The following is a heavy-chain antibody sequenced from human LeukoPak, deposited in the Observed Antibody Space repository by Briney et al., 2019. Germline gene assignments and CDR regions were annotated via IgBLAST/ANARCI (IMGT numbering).Heavy chain of an antibody. J-gene: IGHJ4*02. D-gene: IGHD3-22*01. CDR1: GASFSGDY. CDR2: MNHSGRS. CDR3: ARGLYDSGDYYYGIRAYYFDQ. V-gene: IGHV4-34*01. Sequence: SETLSLTCAVSGASFSGDYWSWLRQPPGKGLEWIAEMNHSGRSNFNPSLQGRVTISVDTSKNQFSLNLSSVTAADTARYYCARGLYDSGDYYYGIRAYYFDQWGQGTLVTVSS.